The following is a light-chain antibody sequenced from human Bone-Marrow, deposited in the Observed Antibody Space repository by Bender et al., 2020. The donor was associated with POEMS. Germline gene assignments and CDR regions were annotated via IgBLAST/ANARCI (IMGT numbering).Light chain of an antibody. V-gene: IGLV3-1*01. CDR2: QDT. J-gene: IGLJ2*01. CDR1: DLGDKY. CDR3: QAWDTYSVI. Sequence: SYEVTQPPSVSVSPGQTASITCSGDDLGDKYVAWYQQKPGQSPVLVIYQDTKRPSGIPERFSGSKSGNTATLTISGTQALAEADYYCQAWDTYSVIFGGGTKLTVL.